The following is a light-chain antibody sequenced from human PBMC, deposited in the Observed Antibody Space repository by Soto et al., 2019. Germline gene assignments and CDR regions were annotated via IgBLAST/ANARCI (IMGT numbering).Light chain of an antibody. CDR3: QQYGSSPWT. J-gene: IGKJ1*01. CDR2: GAS. V-gene: IGKV3-20*01. CDR1: QSVSSSY. Sequence: EIGLTQSPGTLSLSPGERATLSCRASQSVSSSYLAWYQQKPGQAPRLLIYGASSRATGMPDRFSGSGSWTSFTRTISRLEPEDFSVDYWQQYGSSPWTFGQGTKVEIK.